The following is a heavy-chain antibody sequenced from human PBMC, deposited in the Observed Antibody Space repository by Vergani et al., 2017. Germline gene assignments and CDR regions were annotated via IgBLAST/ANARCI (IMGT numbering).Heavy chain of an antibody. J-gene: IGHJ4*02. V-gene: IGHV1-18*04. Sequence: QVQLVQSGAEVKKPGSSVKVSCKASGYTFTSYGISWVRQAPGQGLEWMGWISAYNGNTNYAQKLQGRVTMTTDTSTSTAYMELRSLRSDDTAVYYCATKADYGDYDWGSHFDYWGQGTLVTVSS. CDR2: ISAYNGNT. CDR3: ATKADYGDYDWGSHFDY. D-gene: IGHD4-17*01. CDR1: GYTFTSYG.